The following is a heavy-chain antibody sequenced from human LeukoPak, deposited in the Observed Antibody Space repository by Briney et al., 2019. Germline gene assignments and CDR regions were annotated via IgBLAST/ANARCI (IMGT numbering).Heavy chain of an antibody. J-gene: IGHJ6*03. V-gene: IGHV1-69*05. CDR1: GGTFSSYA. CDR3: ARDQYMAGAGRGYYDYMDV. CDR2: IIPIFGTA. D-gene: IGHD6-19*01. Sequence: SVKVSCKASGGTFSSYAISWVRQAPGQGLEWMGGIIPIFGTANYAQKFQGRVTITTDESTSTAYMELSSLRSEDTAVYYCARDQYMAGAGRGYYDYMDVWGKGTTVTVSS.